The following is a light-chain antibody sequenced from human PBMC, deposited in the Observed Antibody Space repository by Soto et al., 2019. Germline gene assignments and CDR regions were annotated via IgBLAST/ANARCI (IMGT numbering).Light chain of an antibody. V-gene: IGKV3-20*01. J-gene: IGKJ1*01. CDR3: QQYALSPWT. CDR2: GSS. CDR1: QNAGTYY. Sequence: DIVMTQSPGTLSLSPGERATLSCRASQNAGTYYLAWHQQKPGQAPRLLIYGSSVRATGVPDRFSGSGSGTDFTLTIGGLEPEDFAVYYCQQYALSPWTFGQGTKV.